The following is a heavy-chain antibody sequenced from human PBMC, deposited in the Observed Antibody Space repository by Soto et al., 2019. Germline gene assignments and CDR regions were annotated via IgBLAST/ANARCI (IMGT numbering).Heavy chain of an antibody. Sequence: ASVKVSCKASGYTFTGYYMHWVRQAPGQGLEWMGWINPNSGGTNYAQKFQGWVTMTRDTSISTAYMELSRLRSDDTAVYYCARGADIVATIVPYYYYGMDVWGQGTTVTVSS. CDR1: GYTFTGYY. CDR2: INPNSGGT. D-gene: IGHD5-12*01. CDR3: ARGADIVATIVPYYYYGMDV. V-gene: IGHV1-2*04. J-gene: IGHJ6*02.